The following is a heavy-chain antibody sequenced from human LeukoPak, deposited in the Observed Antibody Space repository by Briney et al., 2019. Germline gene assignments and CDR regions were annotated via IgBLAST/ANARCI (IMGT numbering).Heavy chain of an antibody. CDR1: GGSISSSGYY. D-gene: IGHD2-2*01. CDR2: IYYSGST. Sequence: PSETLSLTCTVSGGSISSSGYYWGWVRQSPGKGLEWIGNIYYSGSTYYNASLKSRVTISVDTSKNQFSLKLSSVTAADTAVYYCASAPRGSTLWAFDIWGQGTMVTVSS. J-gene: IGHJ3*02. CDR3: ASAPRGSTLWAFDI. V-gene: IGHV4-39*07.